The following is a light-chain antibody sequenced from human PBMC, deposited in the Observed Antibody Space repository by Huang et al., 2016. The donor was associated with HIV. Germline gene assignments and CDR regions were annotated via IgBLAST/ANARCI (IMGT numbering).Light chain of an antibody. V-gene: IGKV1-9*01. J-gene: IGKJ4*01. Sequence: IQLTQSPSSLSVSVGDRVTITCRASQDINNYLAWYQQKPGKAPELLIFATSTLQSGVPSRFSGSGSGTYFTLSIGSLQAEDSATYYCQQVNSYPLTFGGGTKVEI. CDR1: QDINNY. CDR3: QQVNSYPLT. CDR2: ATS.